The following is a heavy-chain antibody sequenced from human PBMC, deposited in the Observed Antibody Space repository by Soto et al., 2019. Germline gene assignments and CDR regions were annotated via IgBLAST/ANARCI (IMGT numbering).Heavy chain of an antibody. V-gene: IGHV4-30-2*01. J-gene: IGHJ4*02. CDR1: GGSISSGGYS. CDR2: IYHSGST. CDR3: ARGMTTVTTFDY. Sequence: QLQLQESGSGLVKPSQTLSLTCAVSGGSISSGGYSWSWIRQPPGKGLESIGYIYHSGSTYYNPSLKSXAPXSXXRSKNQFSLKLSSVTAADTAVYYCARGMTTVTTFDYWGQGTRVTVPS. D-gene: IGHD4-17*01.